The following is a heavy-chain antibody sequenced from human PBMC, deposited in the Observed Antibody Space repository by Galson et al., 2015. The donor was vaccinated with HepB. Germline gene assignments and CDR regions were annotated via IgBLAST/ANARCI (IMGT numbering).Heavy chain of an antibody. Sequence: QSGAEVKKPGESLKISCKGSGYSFTSYWIGWVRQMPGKGLEWMGIIYPGDSDTRYSPSFQGQVTISADKSISTAYLQWSSLKASDTAMYYCAGHLYGDENYYYYGMDVWGQGTTVTVSS. CDR2: IYPGDSDT. D-gene: IGHD4-17*01. CDR1: GYSFTSYW. J-gene: IGHJ6*02. CDR3: AGHLYGDENYYYYGMDV. V-gene: IGHV5-51*01.